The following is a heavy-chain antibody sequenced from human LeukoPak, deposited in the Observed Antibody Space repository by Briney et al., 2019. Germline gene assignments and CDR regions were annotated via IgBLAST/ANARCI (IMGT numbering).Heavy chain of an antibody. J-gene: IGHJ6*04. V-gene: IGHV5-10-1*01. Sequence: GESLKISCKGSGYSFTSYWISWVRQMPGKGLEWMGRIDPSDSYTDYSPSFQGHVTISADRSISTAYLQWSSLKASDTAMYYCARHPDELPLDIVLVPAAMAMDVWGKGTTVTVSS. CDR3: ARHPDELPLDIVLVPAAMAMDV. D-gene: IGHD2-2*03. CDR2: IDPSDSYT. CDR1: GYSFTSYW.